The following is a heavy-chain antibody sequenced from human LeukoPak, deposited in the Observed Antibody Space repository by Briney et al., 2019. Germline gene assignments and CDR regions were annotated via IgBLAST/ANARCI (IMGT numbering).Heavy chain of an antibody. J-gene: IGHJ4*02. CDR3: ARAWGVIRSLDY. V-gene: IGHV4-31*03. Sequence: SETLSLTCTVSGGSISSGGYYWSWIRQHPGKGLEWIGYIYYSGSTYYNPSLKSRVTISVDTSKNQFSLKLSSVTAADTPGYYRARAWGVIRSLDYWGQGTLVTVSS. CDR2: IYYSGST. CDR1: GGSISSGGYY. D-gene: IGHD3-10*01.